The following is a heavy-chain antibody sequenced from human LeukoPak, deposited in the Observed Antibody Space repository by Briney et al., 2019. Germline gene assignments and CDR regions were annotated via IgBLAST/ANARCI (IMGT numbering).Heavy chain of an antibody. Sequence: GGSLRLSCAVSGFTFSDYSMNWVRQAPGKGLEWVSYISSASRTIKYADFVRGRFTVSRDNAKKSLHLQMNRPTTEDTAVYFCVRDVGRFYYDSTGEDYWGQGTLVTVSS. J-gene: IGHJ4*02. CDR3: VRDVGRFYYDSTGEDY. CDR2: ISSASRTI. CDR1: GFTFSDYS. D-gene: IGHD3-22*01. V-gene: IGHV3-48*04.